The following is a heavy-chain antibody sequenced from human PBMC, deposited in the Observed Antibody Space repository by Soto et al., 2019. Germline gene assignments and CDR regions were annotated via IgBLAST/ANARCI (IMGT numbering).Heavy chain of an antibody. J-gene: IGHJ3*02. Sequence: QPGGSLRLSCAASGFTFSDYAIIWIRQVPGKGLQWVSGLYGNGGGVHYADSVKGRFTISRDNSKNTLYLQMNSLRAEDTAVYYCARDRIVVTPAPDAFDIWGQGTMVTVSS. CDR1: GFTFSDYA. D-gene: IGHD2-2*01. CDR3: ARDRIVVTPAPDAFDI. CDR2: LYGNGGGV. V-gene: IGHV3-23*01.